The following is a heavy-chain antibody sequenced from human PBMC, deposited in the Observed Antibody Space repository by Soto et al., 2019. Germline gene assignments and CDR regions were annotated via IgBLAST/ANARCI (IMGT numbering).Heavy chain of an antibody. CDR1: GGSFSGYY. Sequence: PSETLSLSCAVYGGSFSGYYWSWIRQPPGKGLEWIGEINHSGSTNYNASLKSRVTISVDTSKNQFYLKMSSVTAADTAVYYCGRCRRKGDCCSAICYSISWYFDYWGQGTLVTVSS. V-gene: IGHV4-34*01. CDR3: GRCRRKGDCCSAICYSISWYFDY. D-gene: IGHD2-2*01. J-gene: IGHJ4*02. CDR2: INHSGST.